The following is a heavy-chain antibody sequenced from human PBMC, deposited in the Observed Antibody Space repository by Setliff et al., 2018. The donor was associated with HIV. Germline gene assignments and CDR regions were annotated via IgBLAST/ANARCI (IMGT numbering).Heavy chain of an antibody. CDR3: ARRRKFGAAAAGPMDY. CDR1: NGSVSSNYYY. D-gene: IGHD6-13*01. V-gene: IGHV4-39*01. CDR2: VYYSGST. Sequence: PSETLSLTCTVSNGSVSSNYYYWGWIRQPPGKGLQWIGNVYYSGSTYYTPSFRGRVTTSVDSSKNQFSLKLTSVTAADTAIYFCARRRKFGAAAAGPMDYWGQGTLVTVSS. J-gene: IGHJ4*01.